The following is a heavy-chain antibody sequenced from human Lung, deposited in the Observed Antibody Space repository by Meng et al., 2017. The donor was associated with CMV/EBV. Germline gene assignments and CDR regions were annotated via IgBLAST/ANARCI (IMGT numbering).Heavy chain of an antibody. J-gene: IGHJ4*02. Sequence: GGSLRLSCAASGFTFSYHAMQWVRQAPGKGLEWVALISYDGSHKYYADSVKGRFTFSRDNSKNTLFLQMSSLRVEDTAVYYCARDRGDGYNYPLDYWGQGTLVTVSS. V-gene: IGHV3-30*04. CDR2: ISYDGSHK. CDR3: ARDRGDGYNYPLDY. CDR1: GFTFSYHA. D-gene: IGHD5-24*01.